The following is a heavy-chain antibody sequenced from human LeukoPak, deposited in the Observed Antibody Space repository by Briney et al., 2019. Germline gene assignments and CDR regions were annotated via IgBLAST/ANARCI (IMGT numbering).Heavy chain of an antibody. V-gene: IGHV4-34*01. J-gene: IGHJ4*02. Sequence: SETLSLTCAVYGGSFSGYYWSWIRQPPGKGLEWIGEINHSGSTNYNPSHKSRVTISVDTSKNQFSLKLSSVTAADTAVYYCARERLDSSGYIVDYWGQGTLVTVSS. CDR2: INHSGST. CDR1: GGSFSGYY. CDR3: ARERLDSSGYIVDY. D-gene: IGHD3-22*01.